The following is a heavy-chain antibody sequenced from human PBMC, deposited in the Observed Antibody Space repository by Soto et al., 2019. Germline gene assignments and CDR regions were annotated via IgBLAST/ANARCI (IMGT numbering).Heavy chain of an antibody. D-gene: IGHD3-10*01. CDR1: GFTFSDYY. V-gene: IGHV3-11*06. Sequence: VGSLRLSCAASGFTFSDYYMSWIRRAPGKGLEWVSYISSSSSYTNYADSVQGRFTISRDNAKNSLYLQMNSLRAEDTAVYYCARAEGSGSYYIPLQFGMDVWGQGTTVTVS. CDR2: ISSSSSYT. J-gene: IGHJ6*02. CDR3: ARAEGSGSYYIPLQFGMDV.